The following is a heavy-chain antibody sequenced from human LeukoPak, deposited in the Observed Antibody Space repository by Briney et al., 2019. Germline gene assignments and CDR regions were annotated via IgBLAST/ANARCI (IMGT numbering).Heavy chain of an antibody. CDR3: ARVGSGSGSYGSGNYYFDD. D-gene: IGHD3-10*01. CDR1: GFTVSFNY. Sequence: GGSLRLSCAASGFTVSFNYMTWVRQAPGKELEWVSLIYSGGNTYYADSVKGRFTISRDESKNTLYLQMNSLRAEDTAVYYCARVGSGSGSYGSGNYYFDDGGPGTLVTVSS. J-gene: IGHJ4*02. CDR2: IYSGGNT. V-gene: IGHV3-53*01.